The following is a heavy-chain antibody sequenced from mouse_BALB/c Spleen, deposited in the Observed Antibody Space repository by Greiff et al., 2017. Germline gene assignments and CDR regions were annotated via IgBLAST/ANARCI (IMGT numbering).Heavy chain of an antibody. CDR1: GYTFTDYA. J-gene: IGHJ2*01. CDR3: ARGGEADY. CDR2: ISTYYGNT. V-gene: IGHV1-67*01. Sequence: VQLQQSGPELVRPGVSVKISCKGSGYTFTDYAMHWVKQSHAKSLEWIGVISTYYGNTNYNQKFKGKATMTVDKSSSTAYMELARLTSEDSAIYYCARGGEADYWGQGTTLTVSS.